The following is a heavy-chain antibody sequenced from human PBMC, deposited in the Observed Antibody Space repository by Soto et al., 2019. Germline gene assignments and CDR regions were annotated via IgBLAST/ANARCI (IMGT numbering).Heavy chain of an antibody. D-gene: IGHD6-13*01. J-gene: IGHJ5*02. Sequence: GASVKVSCKASGYIFTGYYRHWVRQATGQGLEWMGWMNPNSGNTGYAQKFQGRVTMTRNTSISTAYMELSSLRSEDTAVYYCARGGKAYSSSWPWGQGTLVTVSS. CDR3: ARGGKAYSSSWP. CDR2: MNPNSGNT. CDR1: GYIFTGYY. V-gene: IGHV1-8*01.